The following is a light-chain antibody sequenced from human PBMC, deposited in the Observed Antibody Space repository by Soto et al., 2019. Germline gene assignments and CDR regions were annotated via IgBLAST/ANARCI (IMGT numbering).Light chain of an antibody. J-gene: IGKJ2*01. CDR2: LGS. CDR1: QRXXHXXXXNY. V-gene: IGKV2-28*01. CDR3: XXALQSPRT. Sequence: DVVMTQSPLSLSVTPGEPASISCRSSQRXXHXXXXNYLDWYLQKPGQSPQLLIYLGSNRASGVPDRFSGSGSGTDFTLXXXRVXXXDVXXXXXXXALQSPRTFGQGTKLEIK.